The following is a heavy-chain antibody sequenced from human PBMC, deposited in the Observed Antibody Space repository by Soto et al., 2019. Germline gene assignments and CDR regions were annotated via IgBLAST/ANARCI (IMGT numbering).Heavy chain of an antibody. CDR1: GFTFSSYS. J-gene: IGHJ4*02. CDR2: ISSSSSYI. V-gene: IGHV3-21*01. D-gene: IGHD3-22*01. CDR3: ARDSTQTYYYDSSGYYGY. Sequence: GESLKISCAASGFTFSSYSMNWVRQAPGKGLEWVSSISSSSSYIYYADSVKGRFTISRDNAKNSLYLQMNSLRAEDTAVYYCARDSTQTYYYDSSGYYGYWGQGTLVTVSS.